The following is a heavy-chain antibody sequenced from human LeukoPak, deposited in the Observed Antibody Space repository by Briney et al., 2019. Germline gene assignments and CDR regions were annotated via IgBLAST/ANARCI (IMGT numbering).Heavy chain of an antibody. D-gene: IGHD2-15*01. CDR2: IGGSDGTT. Sequence: GGSLRLSCAASGFSLRTYAMNWVRQVPGKGLEWVSSIGGSDGTTYYADSVKGRFTISSDFSTNTVSLQMNSLRAEDTAVYFCAKGLVVNDNYFDNWGQGTLVTVS. V-gene: IGHV3-23*01. J-gene: IGHJ4*02. CDR3: AKGLVVNDNYFDN. CDR1: GFSLRTYA.